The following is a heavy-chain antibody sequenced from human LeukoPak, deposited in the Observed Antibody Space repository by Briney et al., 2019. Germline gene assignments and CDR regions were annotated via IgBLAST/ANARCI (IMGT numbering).Heavy chain of an antibody. J-gene: IGHJ4*02. V-gene: IGHV3-7*01. CDR2: IKQDGSEE. CDR1: GFTFSSYW. D-gene: IGHD5/OR15-5a*01. Sequence: GGSLRLSCAASGFTFSSYWMSGVRQAPGKGLEWVANIKQDGSEEYYLDSVKGRFTISRDNAKNSVYLQMNSLRVEDTAVYYCACVTPDYWGQGTLVTVSS. CDR3: ACVTPDY.